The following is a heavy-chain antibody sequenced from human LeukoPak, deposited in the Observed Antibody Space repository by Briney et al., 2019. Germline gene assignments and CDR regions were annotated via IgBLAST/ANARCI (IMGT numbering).Heavy chain of an antibody. CDR2: IGTAGDT. J-gene: IGHJ4*02. D-gene: IGHD3-10*01. CDR1: GFTFSSYD. V-gene: IGHV3-13*01. Sequence: GGSLRLSCAASGFTFSSYDMHWVRQAPGKGLEWVSAIGTAGDTYYPGSVKGRFTISRENAKNSLYLQMNSLRAGDTAVYYCARSSALGGYFDYWGQGTLATVSS. CDR3: ARSSALGGYFDY.